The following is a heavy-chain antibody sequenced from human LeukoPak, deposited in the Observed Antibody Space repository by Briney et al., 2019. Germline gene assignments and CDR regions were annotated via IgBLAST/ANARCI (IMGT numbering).Heavy chain of an antibody. J-gene: IGHJ3*02. Sequence: GGSLRLSCAASGFSFTSYTINWVRQPPGRGLEWVSSISSTSKSIHYADSLKGRFTISRDNAKNSLYLQMNSLKAEDTAVYYCARYGNGAWLGHYAFDMWGQGTMVTVSS. CDR1: GFSFTSYT. CDR3: ARYGNGAWLGHYAFDM. V-gene: IGHV3-21*01. D-gene: IGHD6-19*01. CDR2: ISSTSKSI.